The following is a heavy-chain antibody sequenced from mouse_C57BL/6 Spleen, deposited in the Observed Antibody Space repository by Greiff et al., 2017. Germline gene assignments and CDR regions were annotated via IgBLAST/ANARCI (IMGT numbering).Heavy chain of an antibody. CDR2: IDPANGNT. CDR3: ASPSYYGSSSYAMDY. V-gene: IGHV14-3*01. Sequence: EVKLEESVAELVRPGASVKLSCTASGFNIKNTYMHWVKQRPEQGLEWIGRIDPANGNTKYAPKFQGKATITADTSSNTAYLQLSSLTSEDTAIYYCASPSYYGSSSYAMDYWGQGTSVTVSS. J-gene: IGHJ4*01. CDR1: GFNIKNTY. D-gene: IGHD1-1*01.